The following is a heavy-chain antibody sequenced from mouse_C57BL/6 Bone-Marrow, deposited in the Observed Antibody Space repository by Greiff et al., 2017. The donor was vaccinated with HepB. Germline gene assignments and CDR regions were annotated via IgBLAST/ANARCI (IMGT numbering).Heavy chain of an antibody. D-gene: IGHD2-4*01. V-gene: IGHV5S21*01. J-gene: IGHJ4*01. CDR3: TRGEGFDDSHDAMDY. CDR1: GFTFSSYA. Sequence: EVLLVESGEGLVKPGGSLKLSCAASGFTFSSYAMSWVRQTPEQRLEWVAYIYSGGDYIYYADTVKDRVTITRDNARNTLYMQMSSLKSEDTAVYYCTRGEGFDDSHDAMDYWGQGTSVTVSS. CDR2: IYSGGDYI.